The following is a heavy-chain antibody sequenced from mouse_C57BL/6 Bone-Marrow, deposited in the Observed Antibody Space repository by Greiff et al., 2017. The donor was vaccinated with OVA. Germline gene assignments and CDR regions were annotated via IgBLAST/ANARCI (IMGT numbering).Heavy chain of an antibody. CDR2: DLPGSGST. D-gene: IGHD2-5*01. CDR3: ARVAYYSNYWYFDV. V-gene: IGHV1-9*01. Sequence: VQLQESGAELIKPGASGKLSCKATGYTFTGYWIEWVKQRPGHGLEWVGGDLPGSGSTNYNEKFKGKATFTADTSSNTAYMQLSSLTTEDSAIYYCARVAYYSNYWYFDVWGTGTTVTVSS. J-gene: IGHJ1*03. CDR1: GYTFTGYW.